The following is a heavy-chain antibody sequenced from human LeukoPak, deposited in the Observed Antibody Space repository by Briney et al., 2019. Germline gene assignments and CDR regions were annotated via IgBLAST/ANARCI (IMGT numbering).Heavy chain of an antibody. CDR1: GFTFSSYA. D-gene: IGHD3-22*01. J-gene: IGHJ4*02. CDR3: ARAPGGYYDTSGYPFDY. V-gene: IGHV3-23*01. CDR2: ISGSGGST. Sequence: GGSLRLSCAASGFTFSSYAMSWVRQAPGKGLEWVSAISGSGGSTYYADSVKGRFTISRDNSKNTLYLQMNSLRAEDTAVYYCARAPGGYYDTSGYPFDYWGQGTLVTVSS.